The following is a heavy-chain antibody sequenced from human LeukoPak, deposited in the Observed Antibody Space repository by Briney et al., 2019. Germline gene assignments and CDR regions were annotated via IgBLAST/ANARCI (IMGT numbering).Heavy chain of an antibody. CDR1: RFTFSYYY. Sequence: GGSLRLSCAVSRFTFSYYYMSWIRQAPGKGLEWVSYISSSGNTIYYADSVKGRFTISRDNAKNSLSLQMNSLRAEDTAVYYCAREAVVAGTGDYYYYYYLDVWGKGTTVIVSS. CDR3: AREAVVAGTGDYYYYYYLDV. V-gene: IGHV3-11*01. J-gene: IGHJ6*03. CDR2: ISSSGNTI. D-gene: IGHD6-19*01.